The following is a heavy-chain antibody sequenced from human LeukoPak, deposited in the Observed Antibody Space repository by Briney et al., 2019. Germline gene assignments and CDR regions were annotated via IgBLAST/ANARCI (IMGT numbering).Heavy chain of an antibody. J-gene: IGHJ4*02. V-gene: IGHV3-23*01. CDR1: GFTFSSDA. D-gene: IGHD4/OR15-4a*01. CDR2: VGGSSGGST. Sequence: QSGGSLRLSCAASGFTFSSDAMNWVRLAPGKGLEWVSSVGGSSGGSTQYADAVKGRFTVSRDNSKNTLYLQMNSLRAEDTAVYYCAKGLDYGFDYWGQGTLVTVSS. CDR3: AKGLDYGFDY.